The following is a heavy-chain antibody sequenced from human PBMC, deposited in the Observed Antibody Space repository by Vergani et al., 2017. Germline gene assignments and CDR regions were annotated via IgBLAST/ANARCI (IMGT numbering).Heavy chain of an antibody. D-gene: IGHD2-2*01. V-gene: IGHV3-33*01. CDR1: GFTFSSYG. CDR2: IWYDGSNK. Sequence: QVQLVESGGGVVQPGRSLRLSCAASGFTFSSYGMHWVRQAPGKGLEWVAVIWYDGSNKYYADSVKGRFTISRDNSKNTLYLQMNSLRAEDTAVYYCARDGGHCSSTSCYYYYMDVWGKGTTVTVSS. CDR3: ARDGGHCSSTSCYYYYMDV. J-gene: IGHJ6*03.